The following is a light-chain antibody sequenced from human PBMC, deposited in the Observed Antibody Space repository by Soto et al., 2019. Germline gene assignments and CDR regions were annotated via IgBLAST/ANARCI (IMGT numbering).Light chain of an antibody. J-gene: IGLJ2*01. CDR3: SSYTTSSTVA. CDR1: SSDIGGYNY. Sequence: QSALTQSASVSGSPGQSITISCTGTSSDIGGYNYVSWYQQHPDKAPKLMIFEVSNRPSGVSNRFSGSKSGNTASLTSSGRRPEDEADYYCSSYTTSSTVAFGGGTKLTVL. V-gene: IGLV2-14*01. CDR2: EVS.